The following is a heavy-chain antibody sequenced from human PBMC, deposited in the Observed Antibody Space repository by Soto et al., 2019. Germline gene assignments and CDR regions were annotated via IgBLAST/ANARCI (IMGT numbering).Heavy chain of an antibody. CDR3: SRHLRQQWPVGLVY. CDR2: IYYSGST. J-gene: IGHJ4*02. V-gene: IGHV4-39*01. Sequence: SETLSLTCTVSGGSISSSSYYWGWIRQPPGKGLEWIGSIYYSGSTYYNPSLKSRVTISVDTSKNQFSLKLTSVTAADTAVYYCSRHLRQQWPVGLVYWGQGTLVTVS. CDR1: GGSISSSSYY. D-gene: IGHD6-19*01.